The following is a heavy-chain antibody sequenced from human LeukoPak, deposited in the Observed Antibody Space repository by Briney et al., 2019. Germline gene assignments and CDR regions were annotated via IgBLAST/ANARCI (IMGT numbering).Heavy chain of an antibody. CDR2: ISGGGGTT. D-gene: IGHD3-3*01. CDR1: GFIFSTYA. V-gene: IGHV3-23*01. J-gene: IGHJ4*02. CDR3: ARDLRVGVVTILGDY. Sequence: GGSLRLSCAASGFIFSTYAMTWVRQAPGKGLEWVSGISGGGGTTYYTDSVEGRFTISRDNSKNTLYLQMNSLRAEDTAVNYCARDLRVGVVTILGDYWGQGTLVTVSS.